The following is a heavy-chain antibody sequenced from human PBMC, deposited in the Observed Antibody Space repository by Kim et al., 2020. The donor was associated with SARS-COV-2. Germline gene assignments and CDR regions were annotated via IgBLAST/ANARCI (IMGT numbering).Heavy chain of an antibody. CDR1: SGSISNYH. D-gene: IGHD3-10*01. J-gene: IGHJ4*02. Sequence: SETLSLICTVSSGSISNYHWSWIRQPPGQALEWIGYVYSSGSTNYHPSLKSRITISVDTSKNQFSLKLSSVTAADTAMYYCARHSSGTIDYWGQGTLVTV. V-gene: IGHV4-59*08. CDR2: VYSSGST. CDR3: ARHSSGTIDY.